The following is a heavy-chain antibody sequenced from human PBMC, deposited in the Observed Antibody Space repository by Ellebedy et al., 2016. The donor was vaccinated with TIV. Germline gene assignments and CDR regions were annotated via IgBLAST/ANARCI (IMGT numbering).Heavy chain of an antibody. Sequence: SETLSLXXAVYGGSFSGYYWSWIRQPPGKGLEWIGEINHSGSTNYNPSLKSRVTISVDTSKNQFSLKVNSVTAADTAVYYCARLGGFYYFDYWGQGTLVTVSS. J-gene: IGHJ4*02. CDR1: GGSFSGYY. V-gene: IGHV4-34*01. D-gene: IGHD3-16*01. CDR3: ARLGGFYYFDY. CDR2: INHSGST.